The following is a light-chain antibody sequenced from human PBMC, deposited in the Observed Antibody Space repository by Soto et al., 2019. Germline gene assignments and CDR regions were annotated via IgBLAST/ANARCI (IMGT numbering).Light chain of an antibody. CDR3: SSYTSISTYV. CDR2: DVT. CDR1: SSDVGGYNY. Sequence: QSALTQPPSASGSPGQSVTISCTGTSSDVGGYNYVSWYQQHPDKAPKLMIYDVTKRPSGVSNRFSGSKSGNTASLTISGLQAEDEADYSCSSYTSISTYVFGTGTKVTAL. J-gene: IGLJ1*01. V-gene: IGLV2-14*01.